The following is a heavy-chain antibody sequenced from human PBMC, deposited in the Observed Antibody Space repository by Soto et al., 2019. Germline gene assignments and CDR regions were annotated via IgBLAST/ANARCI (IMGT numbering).Heavy chain of an antibody. V-gene: IGHV4-59*08. CDR3: ARHSIVLRYFDWLTANWFDP. CDR1: GGSISSYY. CDR2: IYYSGST. D-gene: IGHD3-9*01. Sequence: ASETLSLTCTVSGGSISSYYWSWIRQPPGKGLEWIGYIYYSGSTNYNPSLKSRVTISVDTSKNQFSLKLSSVTAADTAVYYCARHSIVLRYFDWLTANWFDPWGQGTLVTVSS. J-gene: IGHJ5*02.